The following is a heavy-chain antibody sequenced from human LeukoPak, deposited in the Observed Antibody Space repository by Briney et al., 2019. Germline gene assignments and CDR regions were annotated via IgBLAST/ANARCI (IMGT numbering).Heavy chain of an antibody. CDR2: ISWNSGNT. V-gene: IGHV3-9*01. CDR1: GFTFHDYA. CDR3: ASLGSTTSVGY. D-gene: IGHD1-26*01. J-gene: IGHJ4*02. Sequence: GRSLRLSCAASGFTFHDYAMHWVRQAPGKGLEWVSGISWNSGNTGYADSAKGRFTISRDNAKNSLYLQMNSLRIEDTALYYCASLGSTTSVGYWGQGTLVTVSS.